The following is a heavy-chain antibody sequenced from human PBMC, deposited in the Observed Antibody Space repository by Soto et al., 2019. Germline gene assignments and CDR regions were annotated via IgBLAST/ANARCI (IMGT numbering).Heavy chain of an antibody. J-gene: IGHJ6*02. CDR2: INPSGGST. CDR3: ARAPDTAMGYYYYGMDV. D-gene: IGHD5-18*01. Sequence: QVQLVQSGAEVKKPGASVKVSCKASGYTFTSYYMHWVRQAPGQGLEWMGIINPSGGSTSYAQQFQGRVTVPTAASTRTDYMDLSSLRSEYTAVYYCARAPDTAMGYYYYGMDVWGQGTTVTVSS. V-gene: IGHV1-46*01. CDR1: GYTFTSYY.